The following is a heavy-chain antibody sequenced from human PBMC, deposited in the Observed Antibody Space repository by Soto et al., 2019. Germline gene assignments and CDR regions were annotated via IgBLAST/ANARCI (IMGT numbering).Heavy chain of an antibody. V-gene: IGHV3-66*04. CDR3: VRHLPSGRNYGLDV. CDR1: GFTFSSYA. D-gene: IGHD3-10*01. J-gene: IGHJ6*02. Sequence: GGSLRLSCAASGFTFSSYAMSWVRQAPGMGLEWVSVIYDNGTTYYADSVNGRFTISRDTSTNTLSLQMDSLRAEDTAVYYCVRHLPSGRNYGLDVWGQGTTVTVSS. CDR2: IYDNGTT.